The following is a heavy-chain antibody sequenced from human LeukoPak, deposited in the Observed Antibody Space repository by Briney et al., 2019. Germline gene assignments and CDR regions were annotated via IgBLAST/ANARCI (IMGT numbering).Heavy chain of an antibody. CDR2: IWYDGSDE. V-gene: IGHV3-33*01. CDR1: GFTFSNYG. J-gene: IGHJ4*02. CDR3: ATDQGIY. Sequence: GGSLRLSCAASGFTFSNYGMHWVRRAPGKGLEWVAVIWYDGSDEYYADSVKGRFTISRVNSENTLNLHMNSLRAEDTAVYYCATDQGIYWGQGTLVTVSS.